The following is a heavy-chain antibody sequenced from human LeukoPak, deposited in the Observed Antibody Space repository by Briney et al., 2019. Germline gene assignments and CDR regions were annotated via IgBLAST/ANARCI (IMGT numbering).Heavy chain of an antibody. J-gene: IGHJ5*02. D-gene: IGHD6-13*01. CDR1: GFTFSSYA. CDR2: ISYDGSNK. Sequence: QPGRSLRLSCAASGFTFSSYAMHWVRQAPGKGLEWVAVISYDGSNKYYADSVKGRFTISRDNAKNSLYLQMNSLRAEDTAVYYCAREGSRPGIEAAENKWFDPWGQGTLVTVSS. CDR3: AREGSRPGIEAAENKWFDP. V-gene: IGHV3-30*04.